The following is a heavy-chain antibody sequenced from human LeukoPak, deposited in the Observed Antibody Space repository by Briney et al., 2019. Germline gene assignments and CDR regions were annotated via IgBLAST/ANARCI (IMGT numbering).Heavy chain of an antibody. J-gene: IGHJ5*02. Sequence: GGSLRLSCAASGLTFSSYAMHWVRQAPGKGLEYVSAISSNGGSTYYADSVKGRFTISRDNSKNTLYLQMSSLRAEDTAVYYCVKDLGTAAAGQSGFDPWGQGTLVTVSS. CDR1: GLTFSSYA. D-gene: IGHD6-13*01. V-gene: IGHV3-64D*06. CDR2: ISSNGGST. CDR3: VKDLGTAAAGQSGFDP.